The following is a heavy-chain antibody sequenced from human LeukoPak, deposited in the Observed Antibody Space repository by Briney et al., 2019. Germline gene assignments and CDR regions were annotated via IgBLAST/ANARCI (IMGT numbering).Heavy chain of an antibody. J-gene: IGHJ4*02. CDR1: GFTFSRYV. D-gene: IGHD6-19*01. CDR2: ISYDGSNE. Sequence: GGSLRLSCTASGFTFSRYVVHWVRQAPGKGLEWVAVISYDGSNEYYADSVKGRFTISRDNSKNTLFLQMNSLRAEDTAVYYCAKDSVAGNLGYFDYWGQGTLVTVSS. CDR3: AKDSVAGNLGYFDY. V-gene: IGHV3-30-3*01.